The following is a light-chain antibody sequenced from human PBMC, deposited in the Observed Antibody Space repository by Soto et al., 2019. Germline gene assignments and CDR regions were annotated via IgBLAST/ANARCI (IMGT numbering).Light chain of an antibody. CDR1: QSVSSN. CDR2: GAS. J-gene: IGKJ5*01. V-gene: IGKV3-20*01. Sequence: EIVMTQSPATLSVSPGERATLSFRASQSVSSNLAWYQQKPGQAPRLLIYGASNRATGIPDRFSGSGSGTDFTLTISRLEPEDFAVYYCQQYGSSPPITFGHGTRLEIK. CDR3: QQYGSSPPIT.